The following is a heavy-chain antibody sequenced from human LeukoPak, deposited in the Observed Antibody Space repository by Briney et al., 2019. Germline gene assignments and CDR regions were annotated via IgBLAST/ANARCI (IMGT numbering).Heavy chain of an antibody. Sequence: ASVKVSCKASGYTFTSYYMHWVRQAPGQGLEWMGIINPSGGSTSYAQKFQGRVTMTRDTSTSTAYMELRSLRSDDTAVYYCARDLKSPTTVTYYYYYYMDVWGKGTTVTVSS. J-gene: IGHJ6*03. CDR1: GYTFTSYY. V-gene: IGHV1-46*01. D-gene: IGHD4-17*01. CDR3: ARDLKSPTTVTYYYYYYMDV. CDR2: INPSGGST.